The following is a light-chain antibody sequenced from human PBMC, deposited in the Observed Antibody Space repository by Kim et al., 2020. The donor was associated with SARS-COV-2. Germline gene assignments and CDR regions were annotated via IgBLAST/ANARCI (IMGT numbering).Light chain of an antibody. CDR3: QQYDNLPYT. CDR2: DAS. Sequence: SASVGERLSITCQASQDIKTSLNWFQQKPGTAPKVLISDASNLETGVSSRFSGSGSGTHFSLHVSGLQPDDVAIYYCQQYDNLPYTFGQGTKLEIK. J-gene: IGKJ2*01. CDR1: QDIKTS. V-gene: IGKV1-33*01.